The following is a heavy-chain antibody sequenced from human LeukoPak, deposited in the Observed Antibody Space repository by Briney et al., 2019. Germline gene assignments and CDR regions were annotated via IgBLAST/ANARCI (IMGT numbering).Heavy chain of an antibody. D-gene: IGHD3-9*01. V-gene: IGHV4-38-2*02. J-gene: IGHJ4*02. CDR3: ASEYFDWLSPTYY. Sequence: TSSETLSLTCTVSGYSISSGYYWGWIRQPPGKGLEWIGSIYHSGSTYYNPSLKSRVTISVDTSKNQFSLKLSSVTAADTAVYYCASEYFDWLSPTYYWGQGTLVTVSS. CDR1: GYSISSGYY. CDR2: IYHSGST.